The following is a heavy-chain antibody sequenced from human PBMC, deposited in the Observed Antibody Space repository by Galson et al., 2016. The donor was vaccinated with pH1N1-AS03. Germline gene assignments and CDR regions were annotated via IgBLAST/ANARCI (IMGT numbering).Heavy chain of an antibody. CDR3: ARGAYDILTGYYNSAPFDY. D-gene: IGHD3-9*01. Sequence: ETLSLTCAVSGGSTSSYYWSWIRQPPGKGLEWIGYVYYNGITNYNPSLKGRVTISIDTSKNQFSLKLSSVTAADTAVYYCARGAYDILTGYYNSAPFDYWGRGTLITVSS. CDR1: GGSTSSYY. CDR2: VYYNGIT. J-gene: IGHJ4*02. V-gene: IGHV4-59*01.